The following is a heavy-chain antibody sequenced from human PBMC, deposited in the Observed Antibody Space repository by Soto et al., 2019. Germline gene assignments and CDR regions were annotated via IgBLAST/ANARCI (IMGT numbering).Heavy chain of an antibody. CDR1: GGSVSSGSYY. Sequence: QVQLQESGPGLVKPSETLSLTCTVSGGSVSSGSYYWSWIRQPPGKGLEWIGYIYYSGGTNYNPSLKRRVTISVDTSKNQFSLKLSSVTAADTAVYYCASKAAREDRGMDVWGQGTTVTVSS. CDR2: IYYSGGT. CDR3: ASKAAREDRGMDV. D-gene: IGHD6-6*01. V-gene: IGHV4-61*01. J-gene: IGHJ6*02.